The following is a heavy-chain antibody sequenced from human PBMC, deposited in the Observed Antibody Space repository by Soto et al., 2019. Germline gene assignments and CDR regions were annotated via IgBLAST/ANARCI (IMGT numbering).Heavy chain of an antibody. CDR3: ARANAYNYVRYFFAF. CDR1: GGYVSSGGYS. Sequence: SETLSLTCAVSGGYVSSGGYSWNWIRQPPGKGLEWIGYIHHSGITYYNPSLKSRVTISRDTSKKQFSLSLTSVTAADTAVYFCARANAYNYVRYFFAFWGQGALVTVSS. CDR2: IHHSGIT. V-gene: IGHV4-30-2*05. D-gene: IGHD5-12*01. J-gene: IGHJ4*02.